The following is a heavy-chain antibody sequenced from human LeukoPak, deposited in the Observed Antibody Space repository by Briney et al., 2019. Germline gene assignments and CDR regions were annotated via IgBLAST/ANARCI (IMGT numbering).Heavy chain of an antibody. Sequence: GGSLRLSCATSGFTFSSYTMNWVRQPPGKGLEWVSNIGTSSTTIYYADSVKGRFTISRDNAKNSLYLQMNSLRADDTAVYYCARFAAGGSYYYYMDVWGKGTTVTVSS. CDR3: ARFAAGGSYYYYMDV. V-gene: IGHV3-48*01. CDR1: GFTFSSYT. D-gene: IGHD6-25*01. CDR2: IGTSSTTI. J-gene: IGHJ6*03.